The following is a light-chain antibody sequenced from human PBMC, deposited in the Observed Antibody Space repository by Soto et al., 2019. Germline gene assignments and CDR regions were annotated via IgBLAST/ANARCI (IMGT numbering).Light chain of an antibody. J-gene: IGKJ1*01. CDR2: GAS. CDR3: QQYGSSPET. V-gene: IGKV3-20*01. Sequence: EIVLTQSPGTLSLSPGERATLSCRASQSVSSSYLAWYQQKPGQAPRLLIYGASTRATGFPDRFSGSGSGTDFTLTISRLEPEDFAVYYCQQYGSSPETFGQGTKVDIK. CDR1: QSVSSSY.